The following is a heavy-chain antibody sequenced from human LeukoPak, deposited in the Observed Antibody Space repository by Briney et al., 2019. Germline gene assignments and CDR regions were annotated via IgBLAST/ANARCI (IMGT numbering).Heavy chain of an antibody. V-gene: IGHV3-30*02. D-gene: IGHD1-26*01. J-gene: IGHJ4*02. Sequence: PGGSLRLSCAASGFTFSSYGMHWVRQAPGKGLEWVAFIRYDGSNKYYADSVKGRFTISRDNSKNTLYLQMNSLRAEDTAVYYCAKGPYYVEWELLMDEWGQGTLVTVSS. CDR3: AKGPYYVEWELLMDE. CDR1: GFTFSSYG. CDR2: IRYDGSNK.